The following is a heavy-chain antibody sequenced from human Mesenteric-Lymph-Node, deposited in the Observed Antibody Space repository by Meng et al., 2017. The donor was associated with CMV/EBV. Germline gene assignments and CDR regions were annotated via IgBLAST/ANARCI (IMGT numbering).Heavy chain of an antibody. J-gene: IGHJ3*01. CDR1: GYIFTSYD. D-gene: IGHD3-3*01. V-gene: IGHV1-18*01. CDR3: ARGRTRFLEWLPSDWFDF. Sequence: VKVSCKASGYIFTSYDISWVRQAPGKGLEWMGWISPYNGNKKYSQNLQGRVTMTTDTFTSTVYMELGSLRSDDTAVYYCARGRTRFLEWLPSDWFDFWGQGTMVTVSS. CDR2: ISPYNGNK.